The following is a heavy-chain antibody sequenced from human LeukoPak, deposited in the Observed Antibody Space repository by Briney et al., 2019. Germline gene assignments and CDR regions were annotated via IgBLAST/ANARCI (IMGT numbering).Heavy chain of an antibody. Sequence: PSETLSLTCTVSGGSISSSSYYWGWIRQPPGKGLEWIGSIYYSGSTYYNPSLKSRVTISVDKSKNQFSLKLSSVTAADTAVYYCARALHIIYGAFDIWGQGTMVTVSS. CDR3: ARALHIIYGAFDI. D-gene: IGHD2-21*01. J-gene: IGHJ3*02. CDR2: IYYSGST. CDR1: GGSISSSSYY. V-gene: IGHV4-39*07.